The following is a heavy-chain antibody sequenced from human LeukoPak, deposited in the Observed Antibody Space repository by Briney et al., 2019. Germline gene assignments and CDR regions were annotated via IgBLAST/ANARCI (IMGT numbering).Heavy chain of an antibody. D-gene: IGHD2/OR15-2a*01. CDR3: ARDEDTSALSEY. CDR2: ISNNGGRT. Sequence: PGGSLRLSCAGSGFSFSSNTMSWVRQAPGRGLEWVSAISNNGGRTDYADSVKGRFTISRDNSESTLYLHMDSLRAEDTAVYYCARDEDTSALSEYWGQGTLVTVSS. CDR1: GFSFSSNT. V-gene: IGHV3-23*01. J-gene: IGHJ4*02.